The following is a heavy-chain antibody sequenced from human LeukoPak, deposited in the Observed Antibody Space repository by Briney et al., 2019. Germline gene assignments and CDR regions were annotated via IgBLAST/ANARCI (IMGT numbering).Heavy chain of an antibody. J-gene: IGHJ3*02. Sequence: PGGSLRLSCAASGFTVSSNYMSWVRQAPGKGLEWVSVIYSGGSTYYADSVKGRFTISRDNSKNTLYLQMNSLRAEDTAVYYCAREGGYSGYDYGAFDIWGQGTMVTVSS. V-gene: IGHV3-53*01. CDR3: AREGGYSGYDYGAFDI. CDR1: GFTVSSNY. CDR2: IYSGGST. D-gene: IGHD5-12*01.